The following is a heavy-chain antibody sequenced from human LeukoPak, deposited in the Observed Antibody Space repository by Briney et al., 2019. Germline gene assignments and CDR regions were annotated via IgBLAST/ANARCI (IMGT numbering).Heavy chain of an antibody. Sequence: AGGSLRLSCAASGFTFDDYAMHWVRQAPGKGLEWVSGISWNSGSIGYADSVKGRFTISRDNAKNSLYLQMNSLRAEDTALYYCAKEEDYGRPDQDNNWFDPWGQGTLVTVSS. CDR3: AKEEDYGRPDQDNNWFDP. D-gene: IGHD4-17*01. CDR2: ISWNSGSI. J-gene: IGHJ5*02. CDR1: GFTFDDYA. V-gene: IGHV3-9*01.